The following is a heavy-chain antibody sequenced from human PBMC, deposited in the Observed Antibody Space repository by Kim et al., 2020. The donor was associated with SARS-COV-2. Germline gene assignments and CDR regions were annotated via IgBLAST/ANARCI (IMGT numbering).Heavy chain of an antibody. D-gene: IGHD3-16*01. J-gene: IGHJ6*02. V-gene: IGHV1-69*01. CDR3: ARGWGSYDGMDV. Sequence: NYVQKFQGRVTITADESTSQAYMELSSLRSEDTAVYYCARGWGSYDGMDVWGQGTTVTVSS.